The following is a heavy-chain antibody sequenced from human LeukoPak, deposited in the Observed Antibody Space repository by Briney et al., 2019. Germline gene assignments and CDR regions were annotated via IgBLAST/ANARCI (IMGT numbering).Heavy chain of an antibody. CDR1: GFSLRSYG. CDR2: ISYDGTKK. CDR3: ARVDMKGRLSYHFDY. D-gene: IGHD3-16*02. Sequence: PGGSLRLSCAASGFSLRSYGLHWVRQAPGKGLEWVAVISYDGTKKYYADSVKGRFTISRDNSENTLFLQMNSLRTEDTAVYYCARVDMKGRLSYHFDYWGQGTLVTVSS. V-gene: IGHV3-30*03. J-gene: IGHJ4*02.